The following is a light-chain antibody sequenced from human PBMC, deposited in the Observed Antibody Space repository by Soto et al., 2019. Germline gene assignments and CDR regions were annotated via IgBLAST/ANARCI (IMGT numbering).Light chain of an antibody. CDR2: VAF. J-gene: IGKJ2*01. CDR3: QQYNNWPQP. Sequence: EIVMTQSPATLSVSPGERATLSCRASQSVSSNLAWYQQKPGQAPRPLLYVAFTRATGIPARFSGSGSGTEFTLTISSLRSEDFAVYYFQQYNNWPQPFGQGTKLEIK. CDR1: QSVSSN. V-gene: IGKV3-15*01.